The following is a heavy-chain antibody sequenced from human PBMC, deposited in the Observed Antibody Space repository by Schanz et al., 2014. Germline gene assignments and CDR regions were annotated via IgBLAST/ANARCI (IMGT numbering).Heavy chain of an antibody. CDR3: ARDFSAYVGNYFDY. Sequence: QVQLVQSGAEVKKPGASVKVSCRASGYPFTSDDITWVRQAPGQGLEWMGWMNPNSGDTGYPRKFQDRVTMTRNTSISTAYMELNSLTSEDTAVYYCARDFSAYVGNYFDYWGQGTLVTVSS. J-gene: IGHJ4*02. D-gene: IGHD5-12*01. CDR2: MNPNSGDT. V-gene: IGHV1-8*01. CDR1: GYPFTSDD.